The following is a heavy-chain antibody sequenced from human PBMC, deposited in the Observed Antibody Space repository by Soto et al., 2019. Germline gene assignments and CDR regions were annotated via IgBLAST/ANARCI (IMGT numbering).Heavy chain of an antibody. V-gene: IGHV4-31*03. CDR3: ARGLQLRAYFVY. CDR1: GGSISSGGYY. J-gene: IGHJ4*02. Sequence: SETLSLTCTVSGGSISSGGYYWSWIRQHPGKGLEWIGYIYYSGSTYYNPSLKSRVTISVDTSKNQFPLKLSSVTAADTAVYYCARGLQLRAYFVYWGQGTLVTVSS. D-gene: IGHD4-4*01. CDR2: IYYSGST.